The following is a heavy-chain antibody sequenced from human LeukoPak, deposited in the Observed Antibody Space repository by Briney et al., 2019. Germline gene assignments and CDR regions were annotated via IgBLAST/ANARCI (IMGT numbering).Heavy chain of an antibody. CDR1: GGTFSSYA. J-gene: IGHJ4*02. D-gene: IGHD4-17*01. V-gene: IGHV1-69*04. CDR3: ARGTDDYGDYAREAYFDY. CDR2: IIPILGIA. Sequence: ASVKVSCKASGGTFSSYAISWVRQAPGQGLEWMGRIIPILGIANYAQKLQGRVTITADKSTSTAYMELSSLRSEDTAVYYCARGTDDYGDYAREAYFDYWGQGTLVTVSS.